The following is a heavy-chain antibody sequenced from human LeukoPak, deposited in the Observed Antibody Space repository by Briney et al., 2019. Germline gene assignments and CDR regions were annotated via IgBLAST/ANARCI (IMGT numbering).Heavy chain of an antibody. CDR3: ARTYYDSRNYYYGMDV. CDR1: GYTFTSYG. Sequence: ASVKVSCRASGYTFTSYGISWVRQAPGQGLEWMGWISAYNGNTNYAQKLQGRVTMTTDTSTSTAYMELRSLRSDDTAVYYCARTYYDSRNYYYGMDVWGQGTTVTVSS. J-gene: IGHJ6*02. CDR2: ISAYNGNT. D-gene: IGHD3-22*01. V-gene: IGHV1-18*01.